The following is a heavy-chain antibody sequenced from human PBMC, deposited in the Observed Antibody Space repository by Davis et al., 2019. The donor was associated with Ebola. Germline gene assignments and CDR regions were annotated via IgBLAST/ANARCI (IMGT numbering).Heavy chain of an antibody. CDR2: ISGSGGST. D-gene: IGHD6-19*01. J-gene: IGHJ4*02. V-gene: IGHV3-23*01. Sequence: GESLKISCAASGFTFSNYAMHWVRQAPGKGLEWVSAISGSGGSTYYADSVKGRFTISRDNSKNTLYLQMNSLRAEDTAVYYCAKLARQWLVLIIDYWGQGTLVTVSS. CDR1: GFTFSNYA. CDR3: AKLARQWLVLIIDY.